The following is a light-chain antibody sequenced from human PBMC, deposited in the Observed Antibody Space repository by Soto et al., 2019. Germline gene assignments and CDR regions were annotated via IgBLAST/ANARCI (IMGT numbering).Light chain of an antibody. CDR2: EVS. J-gene: IGLJ1*01. CDR1: SSDVGGYNY. Sequence: QSVLTQPASVSGSPGQSITISCTGTSSDVGGYNYVSWYQQHPGKAPKLIIYEVSNRPSGVSNRFSGSKSGDTASLTISGLHAEDEADYYCSSYTSSSTLYDFGPGTKVTVL. CDR3: SSYTSSSTLYD. V-gene: IGLV2-14*01.